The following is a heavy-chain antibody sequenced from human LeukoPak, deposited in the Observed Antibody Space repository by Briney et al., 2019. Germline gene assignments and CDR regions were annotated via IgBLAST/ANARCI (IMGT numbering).Heavy chain of an antibody. CDR2: IYSGGST. J-gene: IGHJ3*02. V-gene: IGHV3-53*01. Sequence: GGSLRLSCAASGFTVSSNYMSWARQAPGKGLEWVSVIYSGGSTYYADSVKGRFTISRDNSKNTLYLQMNSLRAEDTAVYYCARDGYYYDSSGYWRAFDIWGQGTMVTVSS. CDR3: ARDGYYYDSSGYWRAFDI. CDR1: GFTVSSNY. D-gene: IGHD3-22*01.